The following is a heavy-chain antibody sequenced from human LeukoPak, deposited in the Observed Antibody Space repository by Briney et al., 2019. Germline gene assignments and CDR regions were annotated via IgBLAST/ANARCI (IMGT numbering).Heavy chain of an antibody. Sequence: PSETLSLTCTVSGGSISSYYWSWIRQPAGKGLEWIGRIYTSGSTNYNPSLKSRVTISVDTSKNQFSLKLSSVTAADTAVYYCARFGYYYDSSGYHARAFDIWGQGTMVTVSS. D-gene: IGHD3-22*01. CDR1: GGSISSYY. CDR2: IYTSGST. J-gene: IGHJ3*02. CDR3: ARFGYYYDSSGYHARAFDI. V-gene: IGHV4-4*07.